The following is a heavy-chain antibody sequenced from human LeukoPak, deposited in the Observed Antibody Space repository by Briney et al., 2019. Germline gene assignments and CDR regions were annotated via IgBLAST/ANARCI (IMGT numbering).Heavy chain of an antibody. CDR3: ARGPWAWFDP. D-gene: IGHD7-27*01. J-gene: IGHJ5*02. Sequence: SETLSLTCNVSGGSISPHYWSWIRQVPGKGVEWIGYLYYTGDTKYNPSLKSRVTIPVDTSKNQFSLKLRSVTAADTAVYYCARGPWAWFDPWGQGTLVTVSS. CDR2: LYYTGDT. CDR1: GGSISPHY. V-gene: IGHV4-59*11.